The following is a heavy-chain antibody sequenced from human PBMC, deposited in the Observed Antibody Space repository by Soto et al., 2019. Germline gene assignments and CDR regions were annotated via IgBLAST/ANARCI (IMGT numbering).Heavy chain of an antibody. V-gene: IGHV3-23*01. J-gene: IGHJ4*02. CDR3: AKTLGGYSYGFDY. CDR1: GFTFISYA. Sequence: PGGSLRLSCAASGFTFISYAMSWVRQAPGKGLEWVSAISGSGGSTYYADSVKGRFTISRDNSKNTLYLQMNSLRAEDTAVYYCAKTLGGYSYGFDYWGQRTLVTVSS. CDR2: ISGSGGST. D-gene: IGHD5-18*01.